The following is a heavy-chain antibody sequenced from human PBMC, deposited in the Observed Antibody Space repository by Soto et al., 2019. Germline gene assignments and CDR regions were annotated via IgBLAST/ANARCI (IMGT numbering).Heavy chain of an antibody. CDR3: ARDLMYSSSWPYYYYGMDV. D-gene: IGHD6-13*01. V-gene: IGHV4-59*01. Sequence: SETLSLTCTVSGGSISSYYWSWIRQPPGKGLEWIGYIYYSGSTNYNPSLKSRVTISVDTSKNQFSLKLSSVTAADTAVYYCARDLMYSSSWPYYYYGMDVWGQGTTVTVS. J-gene: IGHJ6*02. CDR1: GGSISSYY. CDR2: IYYSGST.